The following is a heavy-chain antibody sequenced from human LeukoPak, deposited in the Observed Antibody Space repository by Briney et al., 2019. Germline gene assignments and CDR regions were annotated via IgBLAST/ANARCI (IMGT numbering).Heavy chain of an antibody. CDR1: GGTFSSYA. Sequence: SVTVSCKSSGGTFSSYAISWVRQAPGQGLEWMGGIIPIFGTANYAQKFQGRVTITTDESTSTAYMELSSLRSEDTAVYYCARMEAVLVPAAYNWFDPWGQGTLVTVSS. CDR2: IIPIFGTA. CDR3: ARMEAVLVPAAYNWFDP. V-gene: IGHV1-69*05. J-gene: IGHJ5*02. D-gene: IGHD2-2*01.